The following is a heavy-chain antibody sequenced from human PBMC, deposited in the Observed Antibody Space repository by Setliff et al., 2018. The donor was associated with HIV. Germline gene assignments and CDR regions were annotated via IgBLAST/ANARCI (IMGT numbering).Heavy chain of an antibody. CDR2: IYTSGTT. V-gene: IGHV4-4*07. CDR1: GGFISGYF. Sequence: SETLSLTCTVSGGFISGYFWSWIRQPAGKGLEWIGRIYTSGTTNYDPSLKSRVTMSVDTSKNQFSLNLSSVTAADTAVYYCARDRMPMASWVPDKWGQGTLVTVSS. J-gene: IGHJ4*02. D-gene: IGHD2-2*01. CDR3: ARDRMPMASWVPDK.